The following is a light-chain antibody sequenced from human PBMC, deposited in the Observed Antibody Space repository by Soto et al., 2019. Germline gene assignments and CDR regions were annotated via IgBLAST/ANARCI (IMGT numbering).Light chain of an antibody. CDR1: QSISRW. CDR2: DAS. Sequence: DIQMTQSPSTLSASVGDRVTITCRASQSISRWLAWYQQKPGKAPKVLIWDASSLQRGVPSRFSGSGTGTEFTLPISSLQPDDFATYYCQKYNGYSTWTFGQGTKVEIK. CDR3: QKYNGYSTWT. V-gene: IGKV1-5*01. J-gene: IGKJ1*01.